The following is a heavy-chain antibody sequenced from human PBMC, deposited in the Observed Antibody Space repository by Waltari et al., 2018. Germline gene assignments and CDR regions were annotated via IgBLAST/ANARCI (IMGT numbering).Heavy chain of an antibody. CDR1: GFTFSSYW. J-gene: IGHJ4*02. D-gene: IGHD6-13*01. Sequence: EVQLVESGGGLVQPGGSLRLSCAASGFTFSSYWMSWVRQAPGKGLEWVANIKQDGSEKYYVDSVKGRFTISRDNAKNSLYLQMNSLRAEDTAVYYCARYSSSWPSLYNDYWGQGTLVTVSS. V-gene: IGHV3-7*01. CDR3: ARYSSSWPSLYNDY. CDR2: IKQDGSEK.